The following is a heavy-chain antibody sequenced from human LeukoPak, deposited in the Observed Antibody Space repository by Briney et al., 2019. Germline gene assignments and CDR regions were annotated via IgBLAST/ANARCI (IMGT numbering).Heavy chain of an antibody. J-gene: IGHJ6*02. CDR2: ISGSGGST. D-gene: IGHD3-22*01. Sequence: GGSLRLSCAVSRFAFSNYGMSWVRQAPGKGLEWVSAISGSGGSTYYADSVKGRFTISRDNSKNTLYLQMNSLRAEDTAIYYCARGPHYYDSGRDYYCYYAIDVWGQGTTVTVSS. V-gene: IGHV3-23*01. CDR1: RFAFSNYG. CDR3: ARGPHYYDSGRDYYCYYAIDV.